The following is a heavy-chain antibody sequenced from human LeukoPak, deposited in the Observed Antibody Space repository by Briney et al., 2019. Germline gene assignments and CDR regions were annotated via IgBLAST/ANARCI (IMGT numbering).Heavy chain of an antibody. V-gene: IGHV3-30*18. D-gene: IGHD3-10*01. J-gene: IGHJ4*02. CDR3: AKDPAVVWFGSHPDY. CDR2: ISYDGSNK. Sequence: PGGSVRLSRAASGFTFSSYGMHGVRQAPGKGLEGVAVISYDGSNKNYADSVKGRFTISRDNSKNTLYLQMNSLRAEDTAVYYCAKDPAVVWFGSHPDYWGQGTLVTVSS. CDR1: GFTFSSYG.